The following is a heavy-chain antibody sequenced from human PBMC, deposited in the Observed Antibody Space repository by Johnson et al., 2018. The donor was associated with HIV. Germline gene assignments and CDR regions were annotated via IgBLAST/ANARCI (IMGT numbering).Heavy chain of an antibody. D-gene: IGHD6-6*01. CDR3: ARDRRSSFDI. CDR1: RFTFSSYG. Sequence: QVQLVESGGGVVQPGRSLRLSCAASRFTFSSYGMHWVRQAPGKGLEWVAIISYDGSNKYYADSVKGRFTISRDNSKTTLFLHINSLRAEDTAVYYCARDRRSSFDIWGQGTMVAVSS. J-gene: IGHJ3*02. CDR2: ISYDGSNK. V-gene: IGHV3-30*03.